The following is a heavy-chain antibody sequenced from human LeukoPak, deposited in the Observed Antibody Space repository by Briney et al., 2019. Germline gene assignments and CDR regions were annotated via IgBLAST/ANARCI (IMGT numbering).Heavy chain of an antibody. J-gene: IGHJ4*02. CDR2: IDADNGDT. Sequence: ASVKVSCKASGYDFNAYALHWLRQAPGQRFEWMGRIDADNGDTAYSQKLQGRVTITRDTSARTVYMQLSSLRSEDTAAYYCARGSTSDWPLDHWGQETLVTISP. CDR1: GYDFNAYA. V-gene: IGHV1-3*01. D-gene: IGHD6-19*01. CDR3: ARGSTSDWPLDH.